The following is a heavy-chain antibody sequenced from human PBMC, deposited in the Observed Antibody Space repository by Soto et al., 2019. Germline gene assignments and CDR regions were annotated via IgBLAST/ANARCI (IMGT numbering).Heavy chain of an antibody. CDR2: ISYDGSNK. D-gene: IGHD2-21*02. CDR1: GFTFSSYG. Sequence: QVQLVESGGGVVQPGRSLRLSCAASGFTFSSYGMHWVRQAPGKGLEWVAVISYDGSNKYYADSVKGRFTISRDNSKNTLYLQMNSLRAEDTAVYYCAKDSRGRGDAFDYWGQGTLVTVSS. J-gene: IGHJ4*02. V-gene: IGHV3-30*18. CDR3: AKDSRGRGDAFDY.